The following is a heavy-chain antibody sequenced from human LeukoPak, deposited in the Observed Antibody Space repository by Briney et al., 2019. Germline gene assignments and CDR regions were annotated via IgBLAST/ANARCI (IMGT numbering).Heavy chain of an antibody. V-gene: IGHV3-48*03. CDR2: ISSSGSTI. D-gene: IGHD3-16*02. CDR3: ARDGGNYDYVWGSYRPNPFDY. Sequence: GGSLRLSCAASGFTFSSYEMNWVRRAPGKGLEWVSYISSSGSTIYYADSVKGRFTISRDNAKNSLYLQMNSLRAEDTAVYYCARDGGNYDYVWGSYRPNPFDYWGQGTLVTVSS. CDR1: GFTFSSYE. J-gene: IGHJ4*02.